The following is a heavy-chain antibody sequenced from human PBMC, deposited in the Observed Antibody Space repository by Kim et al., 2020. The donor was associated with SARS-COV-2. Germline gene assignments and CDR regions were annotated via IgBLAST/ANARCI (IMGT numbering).Heavy chain of an antibody. CDR3: ARVGTGDILHYYGMDV. D-gene: IGHD3-9*01. V-gene: IGHV1-69*13. J-gene: IGHJ6*02. Sequence: SVKVSCKASGGTFSSYAISWVRQAPGQGLEWMGGIIPIFGTANYAQKFQGRVTITADESTSTAYMELSSLRSEDTAVYYCARVGTGDILHYYGMDVWGQGTTVTVSS. CDR1: GGTFSSYA. CDR2: IIPIFGTA.